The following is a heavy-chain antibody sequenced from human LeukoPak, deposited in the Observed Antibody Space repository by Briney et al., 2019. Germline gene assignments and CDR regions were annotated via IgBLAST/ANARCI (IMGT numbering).Heavy chain of an antibody. V-gene: IGHV4-61*02. J-gene: IGHJ4*02. CDR1: GDSISSGNYY. Sequence: PSETLSLTCTVSGDSISSGNYYWSWIRQPAGPGLEWIGRIYSSGSTYYNPSLKSRVAISIDTSKNQFSLKLTSVTASDTAVYYCARGRYDTSDFSFDYWGPGTLVTVSS. D-gene: IGHD3-22*01. CDR3: ARGRYDTSDFSFDY. CDR2: IYSSGST.